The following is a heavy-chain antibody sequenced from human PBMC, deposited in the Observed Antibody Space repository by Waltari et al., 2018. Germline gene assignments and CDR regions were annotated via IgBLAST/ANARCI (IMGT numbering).Heavy chain of an antibody. CDR1: GFSLSTSGMC. J-gene: IGHJ3*02. V-gene: IGHV2-70*16. D-gene: IGHD4-17*01. CDR3: ARGTGMRTTGVIDACDI. CDR2: IDWVDDK. Sequence: QVTLKESGPVLVKPTQTLTLTCTFSGFSLSTSGMCVSWIRQPPGKALEWLARIDWVDDKFYSTSVKTRLTISKDTSKNQVVLTMTNMDPVDTATYYCARGTGMRTTGVIDACDIWGQGTMVTVSS.